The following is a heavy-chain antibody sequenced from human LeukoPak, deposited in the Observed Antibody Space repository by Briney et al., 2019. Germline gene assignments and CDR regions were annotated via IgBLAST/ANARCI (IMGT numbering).Heavy chain of an antibody. CDR1: GFTFSSFS. D-gene: IGHD6-25*01. Sequence: GGSLRLSCAASGFTFSSFSMTWVRQAPGKGLEWVSSIIVSGTTYYADSVKGRFTISRDSFRGTLFLQMDSLRVEDTAVYFCAKGSVGNADFASWGQGGLVTVSS. CDR3: AKGSVGNADFAS. CDR2: IIVSGTT. V-gene: IGHV3-23*01. J-gene: IGHJ4*02.